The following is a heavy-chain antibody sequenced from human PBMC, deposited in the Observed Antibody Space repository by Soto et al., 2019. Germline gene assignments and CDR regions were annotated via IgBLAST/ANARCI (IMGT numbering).Heavy chain of an antibody. V-gene: IGHV3-30-3*01. D-gene: IGHD2-8*01. CDR1: GFTFSSHA. CDR2: TSFDGSNK. J-gene: IGHJ3*02. CDR3: GRDLGIVLMVYAFDI. Sequence: QVQLVESGGGVVQPGGSLRLSCAASGFTFSSHAIHWVRQAPGKGLEWVAATSFDGSNKYYTDSVRGRFTISRDNSKNTLYLRMNSLRTEDTAVYCCGRDLGIVLMVYAFDIWGQGTMVTVSS.